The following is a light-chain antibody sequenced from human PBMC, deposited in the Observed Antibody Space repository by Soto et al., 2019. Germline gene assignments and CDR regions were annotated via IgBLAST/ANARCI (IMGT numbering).Light chain of an antibody. Sequence: QSALTQPASVSGSPGQSITISCTGTSSDVGGYNYVSWYQQHPGKAPKLMIYEVSNRPSGVSNRFSGSKPGNTASLTISGLQAEDEADYYCSSYTSSSPYVFGTGTKLTVL. V-gene: IGLV2-14*01. CDR3: SSYTSSSPYV. CDR2: EVS. CDR1: SSDVGGYNY. J-gene: IGLJ1*01.